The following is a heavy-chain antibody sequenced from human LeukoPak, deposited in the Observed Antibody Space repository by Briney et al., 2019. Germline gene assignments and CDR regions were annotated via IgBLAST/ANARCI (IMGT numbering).Heavy chain of an antibody. J-gene: IGHJ4*02. V-gene: IGHV4-39*07. CDR1: GGSISSSSYY. D-gene: IGHD1-26*01. CDR3: ARIPYSGSYYLFDY. CDR2: IYYSGST. Sequence: SETLSLTCTVSGGSISSSSYYWGWIRQPPGKGPEWIGSIYYSGSTYYNPSLKSRVTISVDTSKNQFSLKLSSVTAADTAVYYCARIPYSGSYYLFDYWGQGTLVTVSS.